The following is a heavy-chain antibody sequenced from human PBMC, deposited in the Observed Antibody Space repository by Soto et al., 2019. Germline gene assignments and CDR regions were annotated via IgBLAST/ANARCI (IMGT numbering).Heavy chain of an antibody. V-gene: IGHV1-69*01. CDR3: ASGGTTVTRRCGF. Sequence: QVQVVQSGAEVKKPGSSVRVSCKASGGTSSSYAITWMRQAPGQGLEWMGGIIPILDTTDYAQKFQGRVTFTADESTSTVYMELSSLTSEDTAVYYCASGGTTVTRRCGFWGQGTLVTVSS. CDR2: IIPILDTT. J-gene: IGHJ4*02. D-gene: IGHD4-4*01. CDR1: GGTSSSYA.